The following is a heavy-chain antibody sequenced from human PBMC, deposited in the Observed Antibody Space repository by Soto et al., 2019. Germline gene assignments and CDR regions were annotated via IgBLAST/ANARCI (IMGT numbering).Heavy chain of an antibody. Sequence: EVQLVQSGAEVKKPGESLRISCNGSGYSFTSYWITWVRQMPGKGLEWMGRIDPSDSYTNYSPSFQGHVTISADKSISTAYLQLSSLKASYPAVYYCARLPLAGACSDANSWGQGTLVTVSS. V-gene: IGHV5-10-1*01. CDR3: ARLPLAGACSDANS. J-gene: IGHJ4*02. D-gene: IGHD6-13*01. CDR2: IDPSDSYT. CDR1: GYSFTSYW.